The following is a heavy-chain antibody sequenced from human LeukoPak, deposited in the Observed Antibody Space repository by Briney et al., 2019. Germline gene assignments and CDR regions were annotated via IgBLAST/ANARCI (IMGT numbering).Heavy chain of an antibody. CDR1: GGSISSYY. V-gene: IGHV4-59*08. J-gene: IGHJ6*02. Sequence: SETLSLTCTVSGGSISSYYWSWIRQPPGKGLEWIGYIYYSGSTNYNPSLKSRVTISVDTSKNQFSLKLSSVTAADTAVYYCARRNDFWSGCLTWYGMDVWGQGTTVTVSS. CDR2: IYYSGST. CDR3: ARRNDFWSGCLTWYGMDV. D-gene: IGHD3-3*01.